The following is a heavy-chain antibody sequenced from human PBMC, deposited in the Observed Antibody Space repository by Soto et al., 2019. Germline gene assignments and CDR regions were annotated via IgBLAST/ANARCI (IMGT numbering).Heavy chain of an antibody. V-gene: IGHV1-2*02. CDR2: INPNSVGT. J-gene: IGHJ3*01. CDR1: GYTFTGHY. D-gene: IGHD3-10*01. Sequence: QVQLVQSGAEVKKPGASVKVSCKASGYTFTGHYMHWVRQAPGQGLEWMGWINPNSVGTNYAQKFQGRVTMTRDTSISTAYMELSRLGSDDTAVYYCAREPMVRAAHGFDFWGQGTMVTVSS. CDR3: AREPMVRAAHGFDF.